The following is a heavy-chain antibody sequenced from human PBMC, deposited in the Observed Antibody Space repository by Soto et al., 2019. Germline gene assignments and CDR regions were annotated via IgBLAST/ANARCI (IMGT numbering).Heavy chain of an antibody. CDR1: GGSVSSGTYY. CDR3: ATLSEVKAFDI. J-gene: IGHJ3*02. D-gene: IGHD1-26*01. CDR2: IDYSVTT. Sequence: SETLSLTCTVSGGSVSSGTYYWGWIRQPPGKGLEWIGSIDYSVTTYYNPSLKSRVTISVDTSKNQFSLKLSSVTAADTAVYYCATLSEVKAFDIWGQGTMVTVSS. V-gene: IGHV4-39*07.